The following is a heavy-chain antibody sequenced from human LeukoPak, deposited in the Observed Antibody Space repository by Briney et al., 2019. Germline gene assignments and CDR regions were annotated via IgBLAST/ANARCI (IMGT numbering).Heavy chain of an antibody. CDR1: GGTFSSYA. D-gene: IGHD5-12*01. CDR3: ARNTVDIVATPGGRGYYYYYMDV. CDR2: IIPIFGTA. J-gene: IGHJ6*03. V-gene: IGHV1-69*05. Sequence: ASVKVSCKASGGTFSSYAISWVRQAPGQGLEWMGGIIPIFGTANYAQKFQGRVTITTDESTSTAYMELSSLRSEDTAVYYCARNTVDIVATPGGRGYYYYYMDVWGKGTTVTVSS.